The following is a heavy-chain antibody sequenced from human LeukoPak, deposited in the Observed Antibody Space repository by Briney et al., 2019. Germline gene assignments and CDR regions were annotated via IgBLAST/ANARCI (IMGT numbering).Heavy chain of an antibody. Sequence: SETLSLTCTVSGGSISSYYWSWIRQPPGKGLEWIGYIYHSGSTYYNPSLKSRVTISVDRSKNQFSLKLSSVTAADTAVYYCARRSSGWLNWFDPWGQGTLVTVSS. J-gene: IGHJ5*02. D-gene: IGHD6-19*01. CDR2: IYHSGST. V-gene: IGHV4-59*12. CDR3: ARRSSGWLNWFDP. CDR1: GGSISSYY.